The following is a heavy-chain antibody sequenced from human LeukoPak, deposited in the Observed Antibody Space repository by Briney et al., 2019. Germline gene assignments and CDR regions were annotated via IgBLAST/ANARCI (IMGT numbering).Heavy chain of an antibody. D-gene: IGHD3-3*02. Sequence: PSETLSLTCAVYGGSFSDYYWSWIRQPPGKGLEWIGEINDSGSTNYNPSLESRVTISVDTSENQFSLKLTSVTAADTAVYYCASAHFLSRTYRYRDVWGKGTTVTVSS. J-gene: IGHJ6*03. CDR2: INDSGST. CDR3: ASAHFLSRTYRYRDV. V-gene: IGHV4-34*01. CDR1: GGSFSDYY.